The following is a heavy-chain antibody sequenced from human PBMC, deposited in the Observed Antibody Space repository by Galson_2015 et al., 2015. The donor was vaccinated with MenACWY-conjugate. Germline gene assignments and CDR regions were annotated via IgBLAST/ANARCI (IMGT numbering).Heavy chain of an antibody. V-gene: IGHV3-48*03. CDR1: GFTFTGYE. Sequence: SLRLSCAASGFTFTGYEFNWVRQAPGTGLEWLSYISKSGSPIYYADSVKGRFTISSDNIKKSLFLEMNSLRAGDTGVYYCARVGTWIHQYFYYMDVWGKGTTVTVS. D-gene: IGHD5-18*01. CDR2: ISKSGSPI. J-gene: IGHJ6*03. CDR3: ARVGTWIHQYFYYMDV.